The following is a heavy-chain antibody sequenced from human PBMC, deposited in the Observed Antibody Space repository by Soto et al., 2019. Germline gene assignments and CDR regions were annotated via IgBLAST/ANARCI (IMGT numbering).Heavy chain of an antibody. Sequence: QITLKESGPTLVKPTQTLTLTCTFSGFSLTTSGVGVAWIRQPPGKALEWLALIYWDDDKRYSSSLKTRLTITKDTSKNQVVLRLTNVGPVDTATYYCAHRRGNGWLTNWGQGTLVTVSS. CDR2: IYWDDDK. D-gene: IGHD6-19*01. CDR1: GFSLTTSGVG. V-gene: IGHV2-5*02. CDR3: AHRRGNGWLTN. J-gene: IGHJ1*01.